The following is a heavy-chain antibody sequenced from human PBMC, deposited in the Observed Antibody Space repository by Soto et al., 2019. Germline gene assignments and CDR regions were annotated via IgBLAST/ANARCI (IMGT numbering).Heavy chain of an antibody. J-gene: IGHJ4*02. Sequence: QVQLQESGPGLVMPSGTLSLTCAVAGASIGSADWCNWVRQPPGKGLEWIGEIYHGGTTIYNPSLKSRVTISVDESKNHFSLKLTSVTAADTAVFYCARDFKAPNDAWAFDYWGQGTLVTVSS. CDR3: ARDFKAPNDAWAFDY. D-gene: IGHD3-16*01. V-gene: IGHV4-4*02. CDR1: GASIGSADW. CDR2: IYHGGTT.